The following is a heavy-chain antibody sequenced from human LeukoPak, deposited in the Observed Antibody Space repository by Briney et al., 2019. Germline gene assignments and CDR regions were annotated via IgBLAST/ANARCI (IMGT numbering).Heavy chain of an antibody. CDR1: GFSFDDYA. CDR3: ARVGSQYDSSGYPY. J-gene: IGHJ4*02. D-gene: IGHD3-22*01. CDR2: INWSGDNI. Sequence: PGGSLRLSCAASGFSFDDYAMNWVRQAPGKGLEWVSGINWSGDNIDYADSVKGRFTISRDNAKYSLYLHMSSLKAEDTALYYCARVGSQYDSSGYPYWGQGTLVTVSS. V-gene: IGHV3-20*04.